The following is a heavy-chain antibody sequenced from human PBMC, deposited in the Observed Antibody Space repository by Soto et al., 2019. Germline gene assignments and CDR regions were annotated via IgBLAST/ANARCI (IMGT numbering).Heavy chain of an antibody. D-gene: IGHD6-13*01. V-gene: IGHV1-69*01. CDR1: GCTFSSYA. CDR3: ARDLPPQQQQARVWFDP. CDR2: IIPIFGTA. Sequence: SPVKVSRKASGCTFSSYAISWVLQAPGQGLEWMGGIIPIFGTANYAQKFQGRVTITADESTSTAYMELSSLRSEDTAVYYCARDLPPQQQQARVWFDPWGQGTLVSVSS. J-gene: IGHJ5*02.